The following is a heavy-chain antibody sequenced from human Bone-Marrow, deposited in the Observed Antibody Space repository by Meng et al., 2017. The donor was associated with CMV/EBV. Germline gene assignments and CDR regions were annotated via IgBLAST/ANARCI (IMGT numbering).Heavy chain of an antibody. CDR2: IKEDGSEK. CDR3: TRERLRWQPFHY. CDR1: GLTFSTSW. Sequence: GESLKISCRDSGLTFSTSWMTWVRQAPGKGLEWVANIKEDGSEKNYVDSVKGRFTISRDNARNSLYLQMNSRRAEDTVVYYGTRERLRWQPFHYWGQGTLVTVSS. J-gene: IGHJ4*02. V-gene: IGHV3-7*01. D-gene: IGHD4-23*01.